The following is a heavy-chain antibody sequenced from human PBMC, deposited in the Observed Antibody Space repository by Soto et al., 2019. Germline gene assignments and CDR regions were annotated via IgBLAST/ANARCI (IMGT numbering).Heavy chain of an antibody. V-gene: IGHV1-69*13. CDR3: ARDSSSSGNGMDV. Sequence: SVKVSCKASGGTLTHYAISWVRQAPGQGLEWMGGIIPVFKTSNYAQNFQGRLSITADESMTTAYMDLSGLRSDDTAVYYCARDSSSSGNGMDVWGQGTTVTVSS. CDR1: GGTLTHYA. J-gene: IGHJ6*02. D-gene: IGHD6-6*01. CDR2: IIPVFKTS.